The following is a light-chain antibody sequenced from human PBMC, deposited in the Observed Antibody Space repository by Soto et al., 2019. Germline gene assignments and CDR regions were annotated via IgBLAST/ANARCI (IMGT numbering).Light chain of an antibody. V-gene: IGKV3-15*01. J-gene: IGKJ5*01. CDR2: SAS. CDR1: QSISDT. Sequence: EIVMTQSPATLSVSPGGRATLSCRASQSISDTLAWYQQKPGQAPRLLIYSASRRATGFTGRFSGSGSGTDFTLTTSSLQSEDLAVYYCQQRSNWPPTFGQGTRLEI. CDR3: QQRSNWPPT.